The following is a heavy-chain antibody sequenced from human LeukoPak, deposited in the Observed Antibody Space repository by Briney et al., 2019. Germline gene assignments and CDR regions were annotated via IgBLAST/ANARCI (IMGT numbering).Heavy chain of an antibody. D-gene: IGHD4-11*01. J-gene: IGHJ4*02. CDR3: ARVGVSATNTPAFDY. V-gene: IGHV3-21*01. Sequence: GGSLRLSCAVSGFDFTSYVMTWVRQAPGKGLAWVSSITAGSSYIDYADSVKGRFTISRDNAKNSLFLQMNSLRAEDTVVYYCARVGVSATNTPAFDYWGQGTLVTVSS. CDR2: ITAGSSYI. CDR1: GFDFTSYV.